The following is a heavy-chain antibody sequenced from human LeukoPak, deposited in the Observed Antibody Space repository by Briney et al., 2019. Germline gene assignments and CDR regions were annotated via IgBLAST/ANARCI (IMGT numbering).Heavy chain of an antibody. D-gene: IGHD3-22*01. CDR3: ARASYYYDSSGYYPNNWFDP. J-gene: IGHJ5*02. Sequence: GGSLRLSCAASGFTFSSYGMSWVRQAPGKGLEWVSAISGSGGSTYYADSVKGRFTISRDNSKNTLYLQMNSLRAEDTAVYYCARASYYYDSSGYYPNNWFDPWGQGTLVTVSS. CDR1: GFTFSSYG. CDR2: ISGSGGST. V-gene: IGHV3-23*01.